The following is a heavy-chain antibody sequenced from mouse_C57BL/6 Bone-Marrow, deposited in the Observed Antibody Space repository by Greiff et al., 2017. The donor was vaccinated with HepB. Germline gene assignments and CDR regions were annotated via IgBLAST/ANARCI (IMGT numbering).Heavy chain of an antibody. D-gene: IGHD2-5*01. CDR3: YSNYLAWFAY. CDR2: IYPGSGST. J-gene: IGHJ3*01. CDR1: GYTFTSYW. Sequence: QVQLQQPGAELVKPGASVKMSCKASGYTFTSYWITWVKQRPGQGLEWIGDIYPGSGSTNYNEKFKSKATLTVDTSSSTAYMQFSSLTSEDSAIYYCYSNYLAWFAYWGQGTLVTVSA. V-gene: IGHV1-55*01.